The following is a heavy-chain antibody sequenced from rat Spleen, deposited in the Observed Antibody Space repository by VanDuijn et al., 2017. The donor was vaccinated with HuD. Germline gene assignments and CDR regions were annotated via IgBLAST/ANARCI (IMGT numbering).Heavy chain of an antibody. CDR3: ARHRNYGGIPFDY. Sequence: QVQLKESGPGLVQPSQTLSLTCSVSGFSLTSNSVSWVRQPPGKGLEWMGGIWGDGSTKYSSVLKSRLSISRDTSKSQVYLKMNSLQTEDTATYYCARHRNYGGIPFDYWGQGVMVTVSS. V-gene: IGHV2-1*01. J-gene: IGHJ2*01. CDR1: GFSLTSNS. D-gene: IGHD1-11*01. CDR2: IWGDGST.